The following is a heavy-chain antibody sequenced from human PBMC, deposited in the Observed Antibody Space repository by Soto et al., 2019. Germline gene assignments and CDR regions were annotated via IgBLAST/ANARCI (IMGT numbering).Heavy chain of an antibody. CDR3: ARALDCSGGSCYSYEYFQH. CDR2: IIPIFGTA. J-gene: IGHJ1*01. CDR1: GGTFSSYA. D-gene: IGHD2-15*01. V-gene: IGHV1-69*12. Sequence: QVQLVQSGAEVKKPGSSVKVSCKASGGTFSSYAISWVRQAPGQGLEWMGGIIPIFGTANYAQKFQGRATITADESTSTAYMELSSLRSEDTAVYYCARALDCSGGSCYSYEYFQHWGQGTLVTVSS.